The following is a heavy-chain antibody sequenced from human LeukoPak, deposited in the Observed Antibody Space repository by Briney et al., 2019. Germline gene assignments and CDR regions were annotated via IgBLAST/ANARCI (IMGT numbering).Heavy chain of an antibody. CDR2: IYYSGST. V-gene: IGHV4-59*01. Sequence: SETLSLTCTVSGGSISSYYWSWIRQPPGKGLEWIGYIYYSGSTNYNPSLKSRVTISVDTSKNQFSLKLSSVTAADTAVYYCARLPRYSYGTLDYWGQGTLVTVSS. CDR3: ARLPRYSYGTLDY. CDR1: GGSISSYY. J-gene: IGHJ4*02. D-gene: IGHD5-18*01.